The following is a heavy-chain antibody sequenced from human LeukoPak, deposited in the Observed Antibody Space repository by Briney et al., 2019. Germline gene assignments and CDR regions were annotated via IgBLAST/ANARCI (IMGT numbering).Heavy chain of an antibody. V-gene: IGHV3-48*01. J-gene: IGHJ4*02. CDR1: GFTFRDSD. D-gene: IGHD6-13*01. Sequence: GGSLRLSCAASGFTFRDSDMHWVRQVPGKGLEWLSYISLSSVTIFYADSVRGRFTISRDNAENSLFLQMNSLRVDDTAVYYCAIQTAAAPFVSWGQGTHVTVSS. CDR2: ISLSSVTI. CDR3: AIQTAAAPFVS.